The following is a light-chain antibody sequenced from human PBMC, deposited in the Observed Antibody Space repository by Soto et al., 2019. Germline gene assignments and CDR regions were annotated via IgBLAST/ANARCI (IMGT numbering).Light chain of an antibody. Sequence: QSVLAQPASVSGSHGQSITISCTGTSSDVGGYNYVSWYQQHPGKAPKLMIYDVSNRPSGVSNRFSGSKSGNTASLTISGLQAEDEAEYYGSSYTSSSTPYVFGTGTKV. V-gene: IGLV2-14*01. CDR2: DVS. CDR1: SSDVGGYNY. J-gene: IGLJ1*01. CDR3: SSYTSSSTPYV.